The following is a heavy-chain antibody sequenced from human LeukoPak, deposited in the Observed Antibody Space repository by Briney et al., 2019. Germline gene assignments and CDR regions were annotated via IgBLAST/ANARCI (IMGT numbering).Heavy chain of an antibody. J-gene: IGHJ4*02. CDR1: GYTFTSYG. CDR2: ISGYNGNT. V-gene: IGHV1-18*01. D-gene: IGHD3-10*01. Sequence: ASVKVSCTASGYTFTSYGISWVRQAPGQGLEWMGWISGYNGNTKYAQNLQGRVTMTTDTSTSTAYMELRSLRSDDTAVYYCAKAGGLLWFGEKGDYWGQGTLVIVSS. CDR3: AKAGGLLWFGEKGDY.